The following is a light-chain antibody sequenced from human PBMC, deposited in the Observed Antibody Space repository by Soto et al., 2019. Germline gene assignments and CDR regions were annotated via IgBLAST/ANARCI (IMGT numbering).Light chain of an antibody. Sequence: QCALTQPPSASGSPGQSVTISCTGTSSDVGGYNYVSWYQQHPGKAPKFLIFEVSRRPSGVPDRFSGSKSGNTASLTVSGLQADDEADYYCSSYAGSNNPVIFGGGTKLTVL. V-gene: IGLV2-8*01. J-gene: IGLJ2*01. CDR1: SSDVGGYNY. CDR2: EVS. CDR3: SSYAGSNNPVI.